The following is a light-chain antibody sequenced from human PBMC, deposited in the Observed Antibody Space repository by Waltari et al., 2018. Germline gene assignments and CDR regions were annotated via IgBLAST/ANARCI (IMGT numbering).Light chain of an antibody. CDR2: DAS. CDR1: QSVSSY. V-gene: IGKV3-11*01. CDR3: QQRSNWPIT. Sequence: IVMTQSSASLSLYSGARAKRSCRASQSVSSYLAWYQQKPGQAPRLLINDASNRATGIPARFSGSGSGTDFTLTISSLEPEDFAVYYCQQRSNWPITFGQGTRLEIK. J-gene: IGKJ5*01.